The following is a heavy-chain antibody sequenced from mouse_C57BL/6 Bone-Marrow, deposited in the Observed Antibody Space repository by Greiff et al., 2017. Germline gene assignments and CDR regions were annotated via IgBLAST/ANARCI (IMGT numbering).Heavy chain of an antibody. J-gene: IGHJ1*03. Sequence: VQLQQPGTELVKPGASVKLSCKASGYTFTSYWMHWVKQRPGQGLEWIGNINPSNGGTNYNEKFKSKATLTVDKSSSTAYMQLSSLTSEDSAVYYCARLSGSSIHWYFDVWGTGTTVTVSS. CDR1: GYTFTSYW. CDR3: ARLSGSSIHWYFDV. CDR2: INPSNGGT. D-gene: IGHD1-1*01. V-gene: IGHV1-53*01.